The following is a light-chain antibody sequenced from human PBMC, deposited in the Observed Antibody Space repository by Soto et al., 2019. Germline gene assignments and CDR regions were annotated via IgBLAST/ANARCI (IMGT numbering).Light chain of an antibody. J-gene: IGLJ1*01. V-gene: IGLV2-14*01. CDR2: EVN. CDR3: SSYTRNSTYV. CDR1: SSDIGHYNY. Sequence: QSALTQPASVSGSPGQSITISCTGTSSDIGHYNYVSWYQQYPGKAPKLMIYEVNNRPSGVSNHFSGSKSGNTASLTISGLQPEDEADYYCSSYTRNSTYVFGTGTKVTVL.